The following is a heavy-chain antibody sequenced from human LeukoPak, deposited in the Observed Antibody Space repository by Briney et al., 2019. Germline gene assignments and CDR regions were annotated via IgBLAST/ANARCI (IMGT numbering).Heavy chain of an antibody. CDR2: IRYDGSTE. J-gene: IGHJ4*02. V-gene: IGHV3-33*08. Sequence: GGSLRLSCAASGFTFSNAWMSWVRQAPGKGLEWVSTIRYDGSTEYYADSVRGRFTISRDNSGNTLFLQMNSLGAEDTAVYYCVRDTITYDIFTGSPDYWGQGTLVIVSS. D-gene: IGHD3-9*01. CDR3: VRDTITYDIFTGSPDY. CDR1: GFTFSNAW.